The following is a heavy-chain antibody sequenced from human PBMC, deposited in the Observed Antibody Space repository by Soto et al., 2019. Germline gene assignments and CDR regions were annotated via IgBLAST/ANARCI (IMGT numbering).Heavy chain of an antibody. V-gene: IGHV1-3*01. J-gene: IGHJ6*02. CDR1: GYTFTSYA. Sequence: ASVKVSCKASGYTFTSYAMHWVRQAPGQRLEWMGWINAGNGNTKYSQKFRGRVTITRDTSASTAYMELSSLRSEDTAVYYCARDPYITMVRGAPGGMDVWGQGTTVTVSS. D-gene: IGHD3-10*01. CDR3: ARDPYITMVRGAPGGMDV. CDR2: INAGNGNT.